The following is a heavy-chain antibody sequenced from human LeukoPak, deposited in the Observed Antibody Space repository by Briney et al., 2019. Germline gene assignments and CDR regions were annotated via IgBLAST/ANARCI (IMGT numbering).Heavy chain of an antibody. Sequence: ASVKVSCKASGYIFTGYYMHWVRQAPGQGLEWMGWINPNSGGTNCAQKFQGRVTMTRDTSISTAYMELSRLRSDDTAVYYCARVRIAVAGKYYFDYWGEGTLVTVSS. J-gene: IGHJ4*02. CDR3: ARVRIAVAGKYYFDY. CDR2: INPNSGGT. D-gene: IGHD6-19*01. V-gene: IGHV1-2*02. CDR1: GYIFTGYY.